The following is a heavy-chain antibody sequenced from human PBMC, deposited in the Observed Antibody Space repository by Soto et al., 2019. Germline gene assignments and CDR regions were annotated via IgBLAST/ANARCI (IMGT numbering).Heavy chain of an antibody. V-gene: IGHV4-30-4*01. CDR1: GDSISRSYYY. CDR2: IHHSGST. CDR3: VREGDYGDYYYGLDV. D-gene: IGHD4-17*01. J-gene: IGHJ6*02. Sequence: QVQLQESGPGLVKPSQTLSLTCTVSGDSISRSYYYWSWIRQPPGKGLEWIGHIHHSGSTYYKSSLKSRISISVGTSKNQFSLRLNSVTAADTAVYYCVREGDYGDYYYGLDVWGQGTTVTVSS.